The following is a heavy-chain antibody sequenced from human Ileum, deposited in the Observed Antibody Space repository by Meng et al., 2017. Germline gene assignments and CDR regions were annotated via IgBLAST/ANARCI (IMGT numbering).Heavy chain of an antibody. CDR1: GGSVNTGSYY. CDR3: ARGHYDKYFDS. J-gene: IGHJ4*02. CDR2: MYFSGST. D-gene: IGHD3-22*01. V-gene: IGHV4-61*01. Sequence: VQLQESGPGLGGPSETLSRTCTISGGSVNTGSYYWGWIRQPPGKGLEWIGYMYFSGSTKYNASLKSRVSISVDTSKKQFSLNLTSVTAADTAVYYCARGHYDKYFDSWGQGTLVTVSS.